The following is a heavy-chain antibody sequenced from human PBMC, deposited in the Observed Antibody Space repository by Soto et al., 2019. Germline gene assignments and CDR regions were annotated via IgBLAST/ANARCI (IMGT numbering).Heavy chain of an antibody. V-gene: IGHV4-31*03. CDR3: ARAILTTVHAFDI. D-gene: IGHD4-17*01. Sequence: PSETLSLTCTVSDGSISSGGYYWSWIRQHPGKGLEWIGYIYYSGSTYYNPSLKSRVTISVDTSKNQFSLKLSSVTAADTAVYYCARAILTTVHAFDIWGQGTMVT. CDR2: IYYSGST. CDR1: DGSISSGGYY. J-gene: IGHJ3*02.